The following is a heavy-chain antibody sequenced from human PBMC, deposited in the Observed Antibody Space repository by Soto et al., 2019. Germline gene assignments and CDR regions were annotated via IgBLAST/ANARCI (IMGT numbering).Heavy chain of an antibody. V-gene: IGHV1-18*01. CDR3: ARDQTKWLADAFDI. J-gene: IGHJ3*02. CDR2: ISPYNGNT. CDR1: GYTLISYG. D-gene: IGHD5-12*01. Sequence: HGQLVQSGAEVKKPWASLKVYGKASGYTLISYGVSWVRQAPGQGLEWLGWISPYNGNTNYAQKFQGRITMTTDTSTSTVYLDLRSLRTDDTAVYYCARDQTKWLADAFDIWPQGTMVVVSS.